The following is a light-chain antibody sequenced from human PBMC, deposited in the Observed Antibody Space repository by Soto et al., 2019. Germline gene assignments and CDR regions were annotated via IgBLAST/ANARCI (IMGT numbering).Light chain of an antibody. CDR3: MQALQTPWT. J-gene: IGKJ1*01. CDR2: LCS. CDR1: QSLLHSNGYNY. Sequence: DIVMTQSPLSLPVTPGEPASISCRSSQSLLHSNGYNYLDWYLQKPGQSPQLLIYLCSNRASGVPDRFSGSGSGTDFTLKISRVEAEDGGVYYCMQALQTPWTFGQGTKVEIK. V-gene: IGKV2-28*01.